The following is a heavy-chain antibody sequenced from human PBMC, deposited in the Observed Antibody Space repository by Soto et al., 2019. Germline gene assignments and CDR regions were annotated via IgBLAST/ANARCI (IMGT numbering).Heavy chain of an antibody. CDR2: VSDVERA. J-gene: IGHJ5*02. CDR3: ARPHSAAFAWAAES. CDR1: AFSVSSNY. D-gene: IGHD1-26*01. V-gene: IGHV3-53*01. Sequence: EVRLVESGGGLIQPGGSLRLSCEVSAFSVSSNYMSWVRQAPGKGLEWVSVVSDVERANFADSVKGRFTVSRDISKNTVFLQMNRLRAEDTAVYYCARPHSAAFAWAAESWGKGTLVIVSS.